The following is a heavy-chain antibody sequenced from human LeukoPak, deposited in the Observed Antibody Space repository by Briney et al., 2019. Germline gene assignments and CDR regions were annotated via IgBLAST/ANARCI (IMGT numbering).Heavy chain of an antibody. D-gene: IGHD3-22*01. CDR2: IRYDGSNK. J-gene: IGHJ6*03. CDR1: GFTFSSYS. V-gene: IGHV3-30*02. Sequence: PGGSLRLSCAASGFTFSSYSVNWVRQAPGKGLEWVAFIRYDGSNKYYADSVEGRFTISRDNSKNTLYLQMNSLRAEDTAVYYCAKTTSSGLRAYYYMDVWGKGTTVTISS. CDR3: AKTTSSGLRAYYYMDV.